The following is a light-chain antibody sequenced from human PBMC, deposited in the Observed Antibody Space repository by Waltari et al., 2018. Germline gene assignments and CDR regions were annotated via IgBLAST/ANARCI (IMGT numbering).Light chain of an antibody. Sequence: EVVLTQSPVTLSLSPGERATLSCRASQSVSSYLAWYQQKPGQAPRLLIYDASNRATGVPARFGGSGSGTDFTLTISSLEPEDFAVYYCQHRNCWPPTFGQGTKLEIK. V-gene: IGKV3-11*01. CDR2: DAS. J-gene: IGKJ2*01. CDR1: QSVSSY. CDR3: QHRNCWPPT.